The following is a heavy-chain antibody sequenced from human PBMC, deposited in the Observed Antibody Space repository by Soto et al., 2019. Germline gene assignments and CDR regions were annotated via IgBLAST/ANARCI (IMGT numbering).Heavy chain of an antibody. V-gene: IGHV4-31*03. Sequence: SETLSLTCTVSGGSISSGGYYWSWIRQHPGKGLEWIGYIYYSGSAYYNPSLKSRVTISVDTSKNQFSLKLSSVTAADTAVYYCARVWGGTFDIWGQGTMVTVSS. CDR2: IYYSGSA. CDR3: ARVWGGTFDI. J-gene: IGHJ3*02. D-gene: IGHD3-10*01. CDR1: GGSISSGGYY.